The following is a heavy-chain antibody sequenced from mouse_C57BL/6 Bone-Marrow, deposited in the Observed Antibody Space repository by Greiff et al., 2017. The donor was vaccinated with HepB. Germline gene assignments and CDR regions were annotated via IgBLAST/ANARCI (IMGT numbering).Heavy chain of an antibody. J-gene: IGHJ3*01. CDR3: ARSIYYGYDEEAWFAY. Sequence: VQLQQSVAELVRPGASVKLSCTASGFNIKNTYMHWVKQRPEQGLEWIGRIDPANGNTKYAPKFQGKATITADTSSNTAYLQLSSLTSEETAIYYCARSIYYGYDEEAWFAYWGQGTLVTVSA. D-gene: IGHD2-2*01. V-gene: IGHV14-3*01. CDR1: GFNIKNTY. CDR2: IDPANGNT.